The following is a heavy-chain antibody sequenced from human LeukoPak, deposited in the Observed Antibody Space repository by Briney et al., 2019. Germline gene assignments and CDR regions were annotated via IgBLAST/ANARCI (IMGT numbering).Heavy chain of an antibody. CDR1: GFTFSSYD. Sequence: GSLRLSCAASGFTFSSYDMHWVRQATGKGLEWVSAIDTDGDTFYPGSVKGRFTISRDNAENSLYLQMNSLRAEDTAVYYCARIGVDAFDIWGQGTMVTVSS. V-gene: IGHV3-13*01. CDR3: ARIGVDAFDI. J-gene: IGHJ3*02. CDR2: IDTDGDT.